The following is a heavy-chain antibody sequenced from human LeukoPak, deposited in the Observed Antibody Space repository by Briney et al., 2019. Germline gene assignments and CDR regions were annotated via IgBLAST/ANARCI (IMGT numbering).Heavy chain of an antibody. Sequence: ASVKVSCKAPGYTFTSYAMNWVRQAHGQGLEWMGWINTDTGNPTYAQGFTGRFVFSLDTSVSTAYLQISSLKAEDTAVYYCARGGKYSSGWYADYWGQGTLVTVSS. CDR1: GYTFTSYA. D-gene: IGHD6-19*01. J-gene: IGHJ4*02. V-gene: IGHV7-4-1*02. CDR3: ARGGKYSSGWYADY. CDR2: INTDTGNP.